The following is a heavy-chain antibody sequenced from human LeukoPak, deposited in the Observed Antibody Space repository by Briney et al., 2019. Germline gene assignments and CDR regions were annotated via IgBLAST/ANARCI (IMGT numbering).Heavy chain of an antibody. V-gene: IGHV5-51*01. CDR2: IYPGDSDT. CDR1: GYSFTSYW. D-gene: IGHD2-15*01. Sequence: GESLKISCKGSGYSFTSYWIGWVRQMPGKGLEWMGIIYPGDSDTRYSPSFQGQVTISADKSIRTAYLQWSSLKASDTAMYYCARPPRYCSGGSCYPATFDIWGQGTMVTVSS. J-gene: IGHJ3*02. CDR3: ARPPRYCSGGSCYPATFDI.